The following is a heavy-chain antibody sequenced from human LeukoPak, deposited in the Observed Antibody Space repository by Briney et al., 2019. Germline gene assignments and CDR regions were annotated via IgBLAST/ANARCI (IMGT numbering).Heavy chain of an antibody. V-gene: IGHV3-21*01. CDR2: ISSSSSSI. D-gene: IGHD3-10*01. J-gene: IGHJ3*02. CDR3: ARCRLWFGDWNVCDI. Sequence: GGSLRLSCAASGFTLSSYSVNWVRQAPGKGLEWVSSISSSSSSIYYADSVKGRITISRDNAKNSVYLQMNSLRPEDTAVYYCARCRLWFGDWNVCDIWGQGTMVTVSS. CDR1: GFTLSSYS.